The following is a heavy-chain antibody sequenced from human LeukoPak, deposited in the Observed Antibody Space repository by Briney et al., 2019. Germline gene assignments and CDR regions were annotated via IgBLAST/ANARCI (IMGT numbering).Heavy chain of an antibody. V-gene: IGHV4-59*08. CDR2: IYYSGST. Sequence: SETLSLTRTVSGGSISSYYWSWIRQPPGKGLEWIGYIYYSGSTNYNPSLKSRVTISLDTSKNQFSLKLTSVTAADTAVYFCARHGRGYTYQNWFDPWGQGTLVTVSS. D-gene: IGHD5-18*01. CDR1: GGSISSYY. CDR3: ARHGRGYTYQNWFDP. J-gene: IGHJ5*02.